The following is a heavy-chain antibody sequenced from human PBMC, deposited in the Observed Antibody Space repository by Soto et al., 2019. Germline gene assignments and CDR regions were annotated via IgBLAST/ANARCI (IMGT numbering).Heavy chain of an antibody. J-gene: IGHJ4*02. Sequence: QVQLVESGGGVVQPGRSLRLSCAASGFTFSSYAMHWVRQAPGKGLEWVAVISYDGSNKYYADSVKGRFTISRDNSKNTLYLKMNSLRAEDTAVYYCATLRKGLLPVGYPHDYWGQGTLVTVSS. V-gene: IGHV3-30*14. CDR3: ATLRKGLLPVGYPHDY. CDR2: ISYDGSNK. D-gene: IGHD1-26*01. CDR1: GFTFSSYA.